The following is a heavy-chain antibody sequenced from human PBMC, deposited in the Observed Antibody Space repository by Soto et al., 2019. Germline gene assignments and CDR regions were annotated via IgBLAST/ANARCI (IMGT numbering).Heavy chain of an antibody. CDR3: AKDRGITMIVVGNWFDP. CDR1: GFTFSSYG. D-gene: IGHD3-22*01. Sequence: LRLSCAASGFTFSSYGMHWVRQAPGKGLEWVAVISYDGSNKYYADSVKGRFTISRDNSKNTLYLQMSSLRAEDTAVYYCAKDRGITMIVVGNWFDPWGQGTLVTVSS. CDR2: ISYDGSNK. V-gene: IGHV3-30*18. J-gene: IGHJ5*02.